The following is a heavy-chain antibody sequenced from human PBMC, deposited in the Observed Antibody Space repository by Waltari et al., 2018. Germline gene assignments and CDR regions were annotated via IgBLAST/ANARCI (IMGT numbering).Heavy chain of an antibody. Sequence: QVQLVESGGGVVQPGGSLRLYCAASGFTFSSYGMHWVRQAPGKGLEWVAFIRYDGSNKYYADSVKGRFTISRDNSKNTLYLQMNSLRAEDTAVYYCAKDDSYYGSGSPNWFDPWGQGTLVTVSS. CDR1: GFTFSSYG. V-gene: IGHV3-30*02. D-gene: IGHD3-10*01. J-gene: IGHJ5*02. CDR2: IRYDGSNK. CDR3: AKDDSYYGSGSPNWFDP.